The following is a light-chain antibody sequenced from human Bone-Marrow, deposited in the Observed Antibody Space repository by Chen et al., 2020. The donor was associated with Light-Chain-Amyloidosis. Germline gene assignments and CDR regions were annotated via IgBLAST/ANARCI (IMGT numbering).Light chain of an antibody. J-gene: IGLJ2*01. V-gene: IGLV1-40*01. CDR2: GNS. CDR3: QYYDSSLIASV. CDR1: SSNIGAAYD. Sequence: QSVLTQPPSVSGAPGQRVTTSCTGSSSNIGAAYDVHWYRQLPGTAPKLLIYGNSNRPSGVPDRFSGSKSGTSASLAITGLQAEDEADYYCQYYDSSLIASVFGGGTKLTVL.